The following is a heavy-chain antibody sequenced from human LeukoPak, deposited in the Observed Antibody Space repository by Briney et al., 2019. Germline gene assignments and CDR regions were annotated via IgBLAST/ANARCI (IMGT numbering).Heavy chain of an antibody. CDR1: GFTFSSYG. J-gene: IGHJ4*02. V-gene: IGHV3-30*18. CDR3: AKGAVSSWYGSTFDY. CDR2: ILYDGSNK. D-gene: IGHD6-13*01. Sequence: GRSLRLSCAASGFTFSSYGMHWVRQAPGKGLEWVAVILYDGSNKYYADSVKGRFTISRDNSKNTLYLQMNSLRAEDTAVYYCAKGAVSSWYGSTFDYWGQGTLVTVSS.